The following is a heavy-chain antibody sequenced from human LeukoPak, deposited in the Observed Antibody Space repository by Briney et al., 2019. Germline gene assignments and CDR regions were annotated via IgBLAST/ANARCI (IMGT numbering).Heavy chain of an antibody. CDR2: ISSSGSTI. V-gene: IGHV3-11*01. D-gene: IGHD3-16*01. J-gene: IGHJ3*02. CDR3: ASFKGDNDAFDI. Sequence: RGSLRLSCAASGFTFSDYYMSWIRHAPGKGLEWVSYISSSGSTIYYADSVKGRFTISRDNAKNSLYLQMNSLRAEDTAVYYCASFKGDNDAFDIWGQGTMVTVSS. CDR1: GFTFSDYY.